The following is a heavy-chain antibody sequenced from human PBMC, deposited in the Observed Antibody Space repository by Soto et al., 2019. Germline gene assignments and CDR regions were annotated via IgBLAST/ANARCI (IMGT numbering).Heavy chain of an antibody. D-gene: IGHD6-6*01. V-gene: IGHV6-1*01. J-gene: IGHJ6*02. CDR2: TYYRSKWYN. Sequence: TQTLALPHAFSGDIVSSNSAACNVIRQSPSRGLEWLGRTYYRSKWYNDYAVSVKSRITINPDTSKNQFSLQLNSVTPEDTAVYYCASAGGSSSSYYYSYYGMDVWGQVTTVIVS. CDR1: GDIVSSNSAA. CDR3: ASAGGSSSSYYYSYYGMDV.